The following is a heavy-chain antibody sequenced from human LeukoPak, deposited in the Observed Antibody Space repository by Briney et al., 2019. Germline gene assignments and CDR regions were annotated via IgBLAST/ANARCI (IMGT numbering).Heavy chain of an antibody. J-gene: IGHJ4*02. V-gene: IGHV4-34*01. CDR2: INHSGST. CDR3: ASASSQRAVLRYFDWLSQGRYYFDY. D-gene: IGHD3-9*01. CDR1: GGSFSGYY. Sequence: SETLSLTCAVYGGSFSGYYWSWIRQPPGKGLEWIGEINHSGSTNYNPSLKSRVTISVGTSKTQFSLKLSSVTAADTAVYYCASASSQRAVLRYFDWLSQGRYYFDYWGQGTLVTVSS.